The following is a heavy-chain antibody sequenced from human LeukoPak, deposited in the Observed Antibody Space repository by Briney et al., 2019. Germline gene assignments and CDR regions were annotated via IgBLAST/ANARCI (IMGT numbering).Heavy chain of an antibody. CDR3: ARADHYYGSGSYYRNWFDP. D-gene: IGHD3-10*01. J-gene: IGHJ5*02. Sequence: ASVKVSCKASGYTFTSYYMHWVRQAPGQGLEWMGIINPSSGSTSYAQKFQGRVTMTRDTSTSTVYMELSSLRSEDTAVYYCARADHYYGSGSYYRNWFDPWGQGTLVTVSS. V-gene: IGHV1-46*01. CDR2: INPSSGST. CDR1: GYTFTSYY.